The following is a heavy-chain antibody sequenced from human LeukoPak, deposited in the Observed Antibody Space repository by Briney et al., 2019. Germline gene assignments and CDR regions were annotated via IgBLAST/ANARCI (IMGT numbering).Heavy chain of an antibody. CDR2: ISGSGGST. Sequence: GGSLRLSCAASGFTFSSYGMSWVRQAPGKGLEWVSAISGSGGSTYYADSVKGRFTISRDNSKNTLYLQMNSLRAEDTAVYYCAKHPTMIVVVPNWFDPWGQGTLVTVSS. CDR1: GFTFSSYG. J-gene: IGHJ5*02. CDR3: AKHPTMIVVVPNWFDP. V-gene: IGHV3-23*01. D-gene: IGHD3-22*01.